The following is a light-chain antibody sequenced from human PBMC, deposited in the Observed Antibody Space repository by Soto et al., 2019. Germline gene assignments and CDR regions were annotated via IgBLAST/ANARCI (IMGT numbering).Light chain of an antibody. Sequence: DIQMTQSPSSLSASVGDRVTIPCQASQDISNYLNWYQQKPGKAPKLLIDDASNLETGVPSRFSGSGSGTDFTFTISSLHPEDIAPYYCQQYDNLPITFGQGTRLEIK. V-gene: IGKV1-33*01. CDR3: QQYDNLPIT. J-gene: IGKJ5*01. CDR2: DAS. CDR1: QDISNY.